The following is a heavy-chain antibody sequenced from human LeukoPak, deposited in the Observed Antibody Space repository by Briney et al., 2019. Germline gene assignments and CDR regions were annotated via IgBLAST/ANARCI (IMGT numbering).Heavy chain of an antibody. CDR1: GGSFSGYY. V-gene: IGHV4-34*01. Sequence: PSETLSLTCAVYGGSFSGYYWRWIRQPPGKGLEWIGEINHSGSTNYNPSLKSRATISVDTSKNQFSLKLSSVTAADTAVYYCARQFNCSSTSCYDYWGQGTLVTVSS. D-gene: IGHD2-2*01. CDR2: INHSGST. J-gene: IGHJ4*02. CDR3: ARQFNCSSTSCYDY.